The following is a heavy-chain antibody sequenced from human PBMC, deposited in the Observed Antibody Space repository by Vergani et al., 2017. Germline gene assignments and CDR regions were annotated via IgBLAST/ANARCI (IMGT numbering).Heavy chain of an antibody. CDR2: ISSSSSYI. V-gene: IGHV3-21*01. J-gene: IGHJ4*02. CDR1: GFTFSSYS. Sequence: EVQLVESGGGLVKPGGSLRLSCAASGFTFSSYSMNWVRQAPGQGLEWVSSISSSSSYIYYADSVKGRFTISRDNAKNSLYLQMNSLRAEDTAVYYCAGVEDFWSGYYTGYFDYWGQGTLVTVSS. D-gene: IGHD3-3*01. CDR3: AGVEDFWSGYYTGYFDY.